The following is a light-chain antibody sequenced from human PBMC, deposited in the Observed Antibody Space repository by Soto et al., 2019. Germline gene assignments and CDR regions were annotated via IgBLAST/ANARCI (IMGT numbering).Light chain of an antibody. Sequence: EIVLTQFPGTLSLSPGERATLSCRASQSVGSNYLAWYQQRPGQPPNLLIFGASHRAPDIPDRFSGSGSGTDFTLTISSLQPDDCATYYCQQYNSYSGTFGQGTKVDIK. CDR3: QQYNSYSGT. CDR2: GAS. CDR1: QSVGSNY. J-gene: IGKJ1*01. V-gene: IGKV3-20*01.